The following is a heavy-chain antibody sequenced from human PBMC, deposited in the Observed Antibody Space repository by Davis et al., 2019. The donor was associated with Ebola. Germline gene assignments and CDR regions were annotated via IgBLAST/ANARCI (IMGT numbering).Heavy chain of an antibody. J-gene: IGHJ6*03. D-gene: IGHD1-1*01. Sequence: GESLKISCAASGFTFSSYAMHWVRQAPGKGLEWVAVISYDGSNKYYADSVKGRFTISRDNAKSSLYLQMNGLRAEDTAVYYCARMETTIPYYYYSYMDVWGEGTTVTVSS. CDR3: ARMETTIPYYYYSYMDV. V-gene: IGHV3-30-3*01. CDR1: GFTFSSYA. CDR2: ISYDGSNK.